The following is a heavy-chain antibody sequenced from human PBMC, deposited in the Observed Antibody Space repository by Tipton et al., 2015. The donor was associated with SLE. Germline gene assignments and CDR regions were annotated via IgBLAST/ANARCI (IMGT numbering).Heavy chain of an antibody. J-gene: IGHJ6*03. Sequence: TLSLTCTVSGGSISGHYWSWIRQPPGKGLEWVGYIQNGGNTNTNPSLKGRASISRDTSTTPFSLRLTSVTAADTAVYYCARHADGTNGVCPNYYTDAGGTGTSVTVS. CDR1: GGSISGHY. CDR3: ARHADGTNGVCPNYYTDA. CDR2: IQNGGNT. D-gene: IGHD2-8*01. V-gene: IGHV4-59*11.